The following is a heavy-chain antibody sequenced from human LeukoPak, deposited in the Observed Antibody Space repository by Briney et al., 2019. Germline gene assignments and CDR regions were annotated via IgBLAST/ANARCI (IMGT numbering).Heavy chain of an antibody. V-gene: IGHV3-23*01. D-gene: IGHD6-13*01. CDR2: ISGSGGST. CDR1: GFTFSSYA. J-gene: IGHJ4*02. Sequence: GGSLRLSCAASGFTFSSYAMSWVRQAPGKGLEWVSAISGSGGSTYYADSVKGRFTISGDNSKNTLYLQMNSLRAEDTAVYYCARTLAAAGPWDYFDYWGQGTLVTVSS. CDR3: ARTLAAAGPWDYFDY.